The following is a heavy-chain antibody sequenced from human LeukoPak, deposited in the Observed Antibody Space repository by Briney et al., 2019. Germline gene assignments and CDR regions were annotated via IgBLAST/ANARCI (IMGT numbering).Heavy chain of an antibody. J-gene: IGHJ4*02. D-gene: IGHD6-19*01. CDR3: AKDFNIAVAGTDY. CDR1: GFTFSSYG. Sequence: GSLRLSCAASGFTFSSYGMHWVRQAPGKGLEWVAVISYGGSNKYYADSVKGRFTISRDNPKNTLYLQMNSLRAEDTAVYYCAKDFNIAVAGTDYWGQGTLVTVSS. CDR2: ISYGGSNK. V-gene: IGHV3-30*18.